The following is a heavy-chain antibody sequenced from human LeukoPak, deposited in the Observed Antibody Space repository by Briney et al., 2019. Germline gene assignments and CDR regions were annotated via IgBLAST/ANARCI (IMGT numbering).Heavy chain of an antibody. J-gene: IGHJ4*02. V-gene: IGHV4-59*02. CDR2: IYYSGST. D-gene: IGHD6-19*01. CDR1: GGSVSSYY. Sequence: PSETLSLTCTFSGGSVSSYYWSWIRQPPGKRLEWIGYIYYSGSTDYNPSLESRLTISLDTSKNHCSLKLSSVTAADTAVYYCARKAITVAPGLDYWGQGTLVTVSS. CDR3: ARKAITVAPGLDY.